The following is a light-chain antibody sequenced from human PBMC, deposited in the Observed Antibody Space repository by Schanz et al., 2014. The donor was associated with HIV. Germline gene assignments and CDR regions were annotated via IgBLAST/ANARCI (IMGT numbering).Light chain of an antibody. V-gene: IGKV3-11*01. Sequence: VLTQSPATLSLSPGERATLSCRASQSVSSYLAWYQQKPGQAPRLLIYDASNRATGIPARFSGSGSGTDFTLTISSLEPEDFALYYCQQRSNWPPMYTFGQGTKLEIK. J-gene: IGKJ2*01. CDR1: QSVSSY. CDR2: DAS. CDR3: QQRSNWPPMYT.